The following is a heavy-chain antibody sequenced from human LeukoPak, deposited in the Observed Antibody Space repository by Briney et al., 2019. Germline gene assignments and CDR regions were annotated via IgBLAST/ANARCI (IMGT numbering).Heavy chain of an antibody. Sequence: GGSLRLSCAASGFTFSSYWMSWVRQAPGKGLEWVSVIYSGGSTYYADSVKGRFTISRDNSKNTLYLQMNSLRAEDTAVYYCARSRGPRGWHDYWGQGTLVTVSS. J-gene: IGHJ4*02. D-gene: IGHD6-19*01. CDR2: IYSGGST. CDR1: GFTFSSYW. CDR3: ARSRGPRGWHDY. V-gene: IGHV3-53*01.